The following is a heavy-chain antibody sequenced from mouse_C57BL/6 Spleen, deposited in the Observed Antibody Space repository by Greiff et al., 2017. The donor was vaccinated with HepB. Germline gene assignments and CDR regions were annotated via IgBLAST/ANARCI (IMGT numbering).Heavy chain of an antibody. CDR3: ASSYYGSSLWYFDV. V-gene: IGHV1-82*01. J-gene: IGHJ1*01. Sequence: VQLQQSGPELVKPGASVKISCKASGYAFSSSWMNWVKQRPGKGLEWIGRIYPGDGDTNYNGKFKGKATLTADKSSSTAYMQLSSLTSEDSAVYFCASSYYGSSLWYFDVWGPGTTVTVSS. D-gene: IGHD1-1*01. CDR2: IYPGDGDT. CDR1: GYAFSSSW.